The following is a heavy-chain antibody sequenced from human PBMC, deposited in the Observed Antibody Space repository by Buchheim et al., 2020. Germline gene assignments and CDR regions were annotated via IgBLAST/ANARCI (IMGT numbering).Heavy chain of an antibody. CDR1: GFTFSSYA. D-gene: IGHD6-13*01. CDR2: ISGSGGTT. Sequence: EVQLLESGGGLVQPGGSLRLSCGASGFTFSSYAMSWVRQAPGKGLEWVSGISGSGGTTYCADSVKGRFTISRDNSKNTLYLQMNSLRAEDTAVYYCAKDWGKQQLVGWGDYWGQGTL. CDR3: AKDWGKQQLVGWGDY. V-gene: IGHV3-23*01. J-gene: IGHJ4*02.